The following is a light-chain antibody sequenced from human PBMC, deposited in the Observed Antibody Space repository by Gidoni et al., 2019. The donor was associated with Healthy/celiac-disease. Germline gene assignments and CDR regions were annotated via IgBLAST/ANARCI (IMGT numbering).Light chain of an antibody. Sequence: DIQMTQSPSSLSASVGDRVTITCQASQDIRNYLNWYQQKPGKAPKLLIYDASNLETGVPSRFSGSGSGTDFTFTSSSLQPEDIATYYCQQRGTFGPGTKVDIK. V-gene: IGKV1-33*01. J-gene: IGKJ3*01. CDR3: QQRGT. CDR2: DAS. CDR1: QDIRNY.